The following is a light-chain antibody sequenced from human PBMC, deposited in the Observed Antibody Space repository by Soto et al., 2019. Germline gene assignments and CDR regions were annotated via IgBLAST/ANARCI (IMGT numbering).Light chain of an antibody. CDR2: GAS. CDR1: QSVSRN. V-gene: IGKV3-15*01. CDR3: QQYYDWPT. J-gene: IGKJ5*01. Sequence: EIVMTQSPATLSVSPGERATLSCRASQSVSRNLDWFQQKPGQAPRLLIYGASTRATGTPARFSGSGSGTEFTLTISSLQSEEFAVYYCQQYYDWPTFGQGTRLEIK.